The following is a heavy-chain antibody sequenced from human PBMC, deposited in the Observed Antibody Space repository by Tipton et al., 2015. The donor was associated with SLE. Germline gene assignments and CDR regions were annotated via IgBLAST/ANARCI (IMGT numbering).Heavy chain of an antibody. CDR2: MNPNSGNT. V-gene: IGHV1-8*02. CDR3: AHDILTGGDAFDI. D-gene: IGHD3-9*01. Sequence: QLVQSGAEVKKPGASVKVSCKASGYTFASYDINWVRQATGQGLEWMGWMNPNSGNTGYAQKFQGRVTMTRNTSISTAYMELSSLRSDDTAVYYCAHDILTGGDAFDIWGQGTMVTVSS. J-gene: IGHJ3*02. CDR1: GYTFASYD.